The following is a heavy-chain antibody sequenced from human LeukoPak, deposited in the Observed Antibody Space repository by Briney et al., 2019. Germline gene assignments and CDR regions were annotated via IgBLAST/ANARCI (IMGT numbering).Heavy chain of an antibody. D-gene: IGHD4-17*01. V-gene: IGHV3-21*01. CDR2: ITSDAYI. Sequence: GGSLRLSCAASGFAFSSSNLNWFRQAPGMGLEWVSSITSDAYIYYADSLKGRFSISRDNAKNSVFLQMISLRAEDTAVYYCARADYGDYGVDFWGQGTLVTVSS. CDR3: ARADYGDYGVDF. J-gene: IGHJ4*02. CDR1: GFAFSSSN.